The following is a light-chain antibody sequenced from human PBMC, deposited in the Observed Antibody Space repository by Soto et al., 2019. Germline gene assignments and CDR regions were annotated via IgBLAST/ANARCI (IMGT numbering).Light chain of an antibody. V-gene: IGKV3-15*01. CDR3: QQYNNLPLT. J-gene: IGKJ4*01. CDR1: QSVTSN. CDR2: GAS. Sequence: EIVMTQSPATLSVSPGERAALSCRASQSVTSNLAWYQQKPGQAPRLLIYGASARATGILARFSGSGSGTEFALTISSVQCGDFAVYYCQQYNNLPLTFGGGTKVQIK.